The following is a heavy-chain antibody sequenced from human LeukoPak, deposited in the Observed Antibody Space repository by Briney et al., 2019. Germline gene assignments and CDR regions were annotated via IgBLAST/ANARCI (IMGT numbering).Heavy chain of an antibody. CDR2: IYYSGST. J-gene: IGHJ4*02. D-gene: IGHD5-12*01. V-gene: IGHV4-39*01. Sequence: SETLSLTCTVSGGSISSSSYYWGWIRQPPGKGLEWIGSIYYSGSTYYNPSLKSRVTISVDTSKNQFSLKLSSVTAADTTVYYRARQGVYSGYDVIPDFDYWGQGTLVTVSS. CDR3: ARQGVYSGYDVIPDFDY. CDR1: GGSISSSSYY.